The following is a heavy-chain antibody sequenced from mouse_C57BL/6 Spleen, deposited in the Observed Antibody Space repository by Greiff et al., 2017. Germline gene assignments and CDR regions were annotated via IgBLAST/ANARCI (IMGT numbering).Heavy chain of an antibody. CDR1: GFSLSTFGMG. Sequence: QVTLKVSGPGILQPSQTLSLTCSFSGFSLSTFGMGVGWIRQPSGKGLEWLAHIWWDDAKYYNPALKRRLTIAKDTSKNQVFLKTANVDTADTATYYCARIGATGVATDWYFDVWGTGTTVTVSS. J-gene: IGHJ1*03. CDR3: ARIGATGVATDWYFDV. V-gene: IGHV8-8*01. D-gene: IGHD1-1*01. CDR2: IWWDDAK.